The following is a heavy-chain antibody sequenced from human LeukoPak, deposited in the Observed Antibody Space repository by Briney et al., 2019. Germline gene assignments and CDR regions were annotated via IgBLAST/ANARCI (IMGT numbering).Heavy chain of an antibody. J-gene: IGHJ4*02. CDR3: ARVEYSSSSGGGGIDY. CDR2: INPKSGGT. V-gene: IGHV1-2*02. CDR1: GHSFTGYY. Sequence: ASVKVSCKASGHSFTGYYMHWVRQAPGQGLEWMGWINPKSGGTNYAQKFQGRVTMTRDTSISTAYMELSRLRSDDTAVYYCARVEYSSSSGGGGIDYWGQGTLVTVSS. D-gene: IGHD6-6*01.